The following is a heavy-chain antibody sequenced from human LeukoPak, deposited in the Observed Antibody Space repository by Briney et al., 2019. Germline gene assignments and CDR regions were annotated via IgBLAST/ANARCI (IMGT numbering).Heavy chain of an antibody. D-gene: IGHD3-3*01. V-gene: IGHV3-9*01. CDR3: AKDGVLRFLEWFDYYFDY. CDR1: GFTFDDYA. J-gene: IGHJ4*02. CDR2: ISWNSGSI. Sequence: GGSLRLSCEASGFTFDDYAMHWVRQAPGKGLEWVSGISWNSGSIGYADSVKGRFTISRDNSKNTLYLQMNSLRAEDTAVYYCAKDGVLRFLEWFDYYFDYWGQGTLVTVSS.